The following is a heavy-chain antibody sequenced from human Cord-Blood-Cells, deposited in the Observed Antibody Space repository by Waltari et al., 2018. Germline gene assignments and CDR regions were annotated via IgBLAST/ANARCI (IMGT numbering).Heavy chain of an antibody. Sequence: QVQLVQSGAAVKKPGSSVKVSCKSSGGTFSSYAISWVRQAPGQGLEWMGRIIPILGIANYAQKFQGRVTITADKSTSTAYMELSSLRSEDTAVYYCARRSIAVAGTDYWGQGTLVTVSS. CDR1: GGTFSSYA. V-gene: IGHV1-69*04. D-gene: IGHD6-19*01. J-gene: IGHJ4*02. CDR3: ARRSIAVAGTDY. CDR2: IIPILGIA.